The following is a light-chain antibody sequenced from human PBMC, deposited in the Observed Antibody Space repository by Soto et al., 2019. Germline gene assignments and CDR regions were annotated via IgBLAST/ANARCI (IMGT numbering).Light chain of an antibody. J-gene: IGLJ1*01. CDR3: QTWGTGIHYV. CDR1: SGHSSYA. CDR2: LNSDGSH. Sequence: QLVLTQSPSASASLGASVKLTCTLSSGHSSYAIAWHQQQPEKGARYLMKLNSDGSHSQGDGIPDRFSGSSSGAERYLTISSLQSEDEGDYYCQTWGTGIHYVFGTGTKLTVL. V-gene: IGLV4-69*01.